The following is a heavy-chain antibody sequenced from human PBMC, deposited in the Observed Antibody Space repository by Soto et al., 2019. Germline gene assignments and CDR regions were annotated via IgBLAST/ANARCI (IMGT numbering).Heavy chain of an antibody. V-gene: IGHV3-72*01. CDR1: GFTFSDHY. CDR2: TRNKANSYTT. Sequence: GGSLKLSCAASGFTFSDHYMNWVRQAPGKGLEWVGRTRNKANSYTTEYAASVKGRFTISRDDSKNSLYLQMNSLKTEVTAVYYCARDRPYSSGWCMDVWGKGTTVTVSS. J-gene: IGHJ6*03. CDR3: ARDRPYSSGWCMDV. D-gene: IGHD6-19*01.